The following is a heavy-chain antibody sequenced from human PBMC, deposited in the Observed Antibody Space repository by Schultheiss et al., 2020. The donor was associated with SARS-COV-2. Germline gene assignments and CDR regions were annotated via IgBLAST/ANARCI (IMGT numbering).Heavy chain of an antibody. CDR1: GGTFSSYA. D-gene: IGHD6-19*01. CDR3: ARDRHWLGYYYYGMDV. V-gene: IGHV1-69*13. J-gene: IGHJ6*02. Sequence: SVKVSCKASGGTFSSYAISWVRQAPGQGLEWMGGFIPIFGTANYAQKFQGRVTITADESTSTAYMELSSLRSVDTAVYYCARDRHWLGYYYYGMDVWGQGTTVTVSS. CDR2: FIPIFGTA.